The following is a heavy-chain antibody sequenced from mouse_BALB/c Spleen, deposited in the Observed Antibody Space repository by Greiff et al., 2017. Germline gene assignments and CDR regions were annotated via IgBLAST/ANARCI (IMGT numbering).Heavy chain of an antibody. D-gene: IGHD2-3*01. J-gene: IGHJ1*01. Sequence: EVKLQESGAELVRPGALVKLSCKASGFNIKDYYMHWVKQRPEQGLEWIGWIDPENGNTIYDPKFQGKASITADTSSNTAYLQLSSLTSEDTAVYYCARSGDGYYWYFDVWGAGTTVTVSS. CDR2: IDPENGNT. CDR3: ARSGDGYYWYFDV. V-gene: IGHV14-1*02. CDR1: GFNIKDYY.